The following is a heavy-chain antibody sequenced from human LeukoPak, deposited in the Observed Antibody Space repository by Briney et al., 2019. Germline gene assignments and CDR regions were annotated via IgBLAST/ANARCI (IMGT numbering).Heavy chain of an antibody. J-gene: IGHJ6*03. CDR1: GGTFSSYA. Sequence: SVKVSCKASGGTFSSYAISWVRQAPGQGLEWMGGIIPIFGTANYAQKFQGRVTITADESTSTAYMELSSLRPEDTAVYYCARDSIAARLGYYYYMDVWGKGTTVTVSS. CDR2: IIPIFGTA. V-gene: IGHV1-69*13. D-gene: IGHD6-6*01. CDR3: ARDSIAARLGYYYYMDV.